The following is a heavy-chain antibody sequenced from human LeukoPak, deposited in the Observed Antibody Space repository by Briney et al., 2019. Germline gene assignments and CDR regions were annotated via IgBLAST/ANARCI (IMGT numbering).Heavy chain of an antibody. D-gene: IGHD6-19*01. CDR2: ISSSGSTI. Sequence: GGSLRLSCAASGFTFSSYEMNWVRQAPGKGLEWVSYISSSGSTIYYADSVKGRFTISRDNAKNSLYLQMNSLSAEDTAVYYCARGSGYSSGWYLAFDIWGQGTMVTVSS. CDR3: ARGSGYSSGWYLAFDI. V-gene: IGHV3-48*03. J-gene: IGHJ3*02. CDR1: GFTFSSYE.